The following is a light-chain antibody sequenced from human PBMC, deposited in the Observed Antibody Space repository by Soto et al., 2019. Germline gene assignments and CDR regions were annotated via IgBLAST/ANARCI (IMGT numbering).Light chain of an antibody. J-gene: IGLJ1*01. CDR3: CSYTTSNTRQIV. V-gene: IGLV2-14*01. Sequence: QSALTLPASVSGSPGQSITISCTGTSSDVGGYNYVSWYQQHPGKAPKFMIYDVSNRPSGVSNRFSGSKSGNTASLTISGLQAEDEADYYCCSYTTSNTRQIVFVTGTKVTVL. CDR1: SSDVGGYNY. CDR2: DVS.